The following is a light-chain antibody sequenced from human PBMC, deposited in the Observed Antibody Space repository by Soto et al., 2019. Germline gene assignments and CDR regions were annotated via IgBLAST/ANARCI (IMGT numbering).Light chain of an antibody. CDR3: QQYDGY. V-gene: IGKV1-5*01. Sequence: DLQMTQSPSTLAASVGDRVTITCRASQNINRWLAWYQQKPGKAPKVLIYDASSLESGVPSSFSGSGSRTEFTLTITSLQPDEFAAYYCQQYDGYFGPGTKVDFK. CDR2: DAS. CDR1: QNINRW. J-gene: IGKJ3*01.